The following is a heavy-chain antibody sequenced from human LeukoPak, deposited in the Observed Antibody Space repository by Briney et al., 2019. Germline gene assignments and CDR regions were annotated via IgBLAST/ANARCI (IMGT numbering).Heavy chain of an antibody. D-gene: IGHD2-2*01. Sequence: GGSLRLSCAASGFTFNSYAMTWVRQAPGKGLEWVSSITGSGGSTYYVDSEKGRFTISRDNSKNTLYLQMNSLRAEDTAVYYCARAGVFYCSSTSCYGDWFDPWGQGTLVTVSS. J-gene: IGHJ5*02. V-gene: IGHV3-23*01. CDR3: ARAGVFYCSSTSCYGDWFDP. CDR2: ITGSGGST. CDR1: GFTFNSYA.